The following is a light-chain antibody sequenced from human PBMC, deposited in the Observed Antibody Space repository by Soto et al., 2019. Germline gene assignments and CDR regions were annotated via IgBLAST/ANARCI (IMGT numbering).Light chain of an antibody. CDR3: SSQRTTSILV. J-gene: IGLJ2*01. CDR2: DVN. V-gene: IGLV2-14*01. CDR1: SSDIGAYNY. Sequence: QSALTQPASVSGSPGQSITISCTGTSSDIGAYNYVSWYQQHPGKAPKLIIYDVNNRPSGVSNRFSGSKSGSTASLTISGLQPEDEADYYGSSQRTTSILVFGGGTKLTVL.